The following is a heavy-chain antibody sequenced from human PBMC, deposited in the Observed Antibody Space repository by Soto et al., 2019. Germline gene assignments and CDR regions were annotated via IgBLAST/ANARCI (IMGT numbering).Heavy chain of an antibody. D-gene: IGHD3-22*01. CDR2: ISAANGNT. Sequence: QVQLVQSGAEVKKPGASVKVSCKASGYTFISYAMHWVRQAPGQRLEWMGWISAANGNTKYSQKFQGRVTITRDTSASTAYMELSSLRSEDTAVYYCARTSGYYFFDSWGQGTLVTVSS. V-gene: IGHV1-3*01. CDR1: GYTFISYA. J-gene: IGHJ4*02. CDR3: ARTSGYYFFDS.